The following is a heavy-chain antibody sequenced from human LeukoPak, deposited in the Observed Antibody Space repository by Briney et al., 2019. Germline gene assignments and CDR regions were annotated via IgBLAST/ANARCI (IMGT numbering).Heavy chain of an antibody. D-gene: IGHD5-12*01. CDR3: AGGSGFLFNN. CDR2: IKQDASEI. J-gene: IGHJ4*02. CDR1: GFTFSSFW. Sequence: PGGSLRLSCVVSGFTFSSFWMHWVRPAPGKGLEWVANIKQDASEIHYLDSVKGRFTISRDNAKNSLYLQMNSLRVEDTAVYYCAGGSGFLFNNWGQGTLVAVSS. V-gene: IGHV3-7*05.